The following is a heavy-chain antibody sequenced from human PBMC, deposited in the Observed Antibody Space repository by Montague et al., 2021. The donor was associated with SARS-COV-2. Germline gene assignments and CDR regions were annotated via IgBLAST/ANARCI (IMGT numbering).Heavy chain of an antibody. CDR3: ARLSNYYGSGSYYPHNYYYYGMDV. CDR2: TYNGGSI. Sequence: SETLSLTCSVSGGSISNYFWSWIRQTPGKGLEWIGYTYNGGSIDYNPSLKSRVTISVDTSKNQFSLKLSSVTAADTAVYYCARLSNYYGSGSYYPHNYYYYGMDVWGQGTTVTVSS. J-gene: IGHJ6*02. D-gene: IGHD3-10*01. CDR1: GGSISNYF. V-gene: IGHV4-4*08.